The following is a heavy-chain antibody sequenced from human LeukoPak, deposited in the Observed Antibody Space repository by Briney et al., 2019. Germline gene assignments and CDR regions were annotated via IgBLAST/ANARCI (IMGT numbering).Heavy chain of an antibody. V-gene: IGHV3-53*01. CDR2: IYPGGST. CDR1: GFTVSSNF. Sequence: GGSLRLSCAVSGFTVSSNFMSWVRQAPGKGLEWVSVIYPGGSTYYADSVRGRFTISRDNAKNLLYLQMNSLRPEDTAVYYCARDWYCSSSICYTDRNWFDPWGQGTLVTVSS. CDR3: ARDWYCSSSICYTDRNWFDP. D-gene: IGHD2-2*02. J-gene: IGHJ5*02.